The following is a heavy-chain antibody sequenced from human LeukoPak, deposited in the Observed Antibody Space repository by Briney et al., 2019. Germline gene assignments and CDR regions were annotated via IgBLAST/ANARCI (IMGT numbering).Heavy chain of an antibody. CDR2: MNPNSGNT. Sequence: ASVKVSCKASGYTFTIYDINWVRQATGQGLEWMGWMNPNSGNTGYAQRFQGRVTFTRNTSISTAYMELSSLRSEDTAVYYCARDAVAQGYYYYYYYMDVWGKGTTVTISS. J-gene: IGHJ6*03. CDR1: GYTFTIYD. CDR3: ARDAVAQGYYYYYYYMDV. D-gene: IGHD6-19*01. V-gene: IGHV1-8*03.